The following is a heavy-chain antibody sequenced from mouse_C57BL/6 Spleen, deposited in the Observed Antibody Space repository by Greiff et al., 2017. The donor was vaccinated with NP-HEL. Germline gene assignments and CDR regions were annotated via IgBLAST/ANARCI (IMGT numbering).Heavy chain of an antibody. CDR3: ARSYGSSSYFDV. Sequence: LVESGPELVKPGASVKISCKASGYAFSSSWMNWVKQRPGKGLEWIGRIYPGDGDTNYNGKFKGKATLTADKSSSTAYMQLSSLTSEDSAVYFCARSYGSSSYFDVWGTGTTVTVSS. D-gene: IGHD1-1*01. CDR2: IYPGDGDT. CDR1: GYAFSSSW. V-gene: IGHV1-82*01. J-gene: IGHJ1*03.